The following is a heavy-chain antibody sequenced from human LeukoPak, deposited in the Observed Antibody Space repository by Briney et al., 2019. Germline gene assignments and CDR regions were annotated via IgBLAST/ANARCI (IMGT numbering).Heavy chain of an antibody. CDR2: IIPSIGSS. J-gene: IGHJ4*02. CDR1: GGGLRNYA. V-gene: IGHV1-69*04. CDR3: GRDRGSGWNKAIDY. Sequence: SVKVSCKASGGGLRNYAITWVRQAPGHGLEWMGRIIPSIGSSNYVPKFQGRFTIAADKSTSTVFIELSNLRSEDTAVYFCGRDRGSGWNKAIDYWGQGTLVTVSS. D-gene: IGHD6-19*01.